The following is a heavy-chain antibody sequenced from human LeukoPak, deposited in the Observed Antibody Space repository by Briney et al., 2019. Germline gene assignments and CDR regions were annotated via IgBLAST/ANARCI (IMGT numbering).Heavy chain of an antibody. D-gene: IGHD4-17*01. CDR1: GFTFSSYA. Sequence: GGSLRLSCAASGFTFSSYAMHWVRQAPGKGLEWVAVIWYDGSNKYYADSVKGRFTISRDNSKNTLYLQMNSLRAEDTAVYYCARDSWGGDYGFYYGMDVWGQGTTVTVSS. V-gene: IGHV3-33*08. CDR3: ARDSWGGDYGFYYGMDV. J-gene: IGHJ6*02. CDR2: IWYDGSNK.